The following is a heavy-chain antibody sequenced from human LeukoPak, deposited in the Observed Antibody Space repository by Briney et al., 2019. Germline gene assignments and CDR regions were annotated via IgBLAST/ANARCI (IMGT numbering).Heavy chain of an antibody. V-gene: IGHV3-9*01. CDR1: GFTFDDYA. D-gene: IGHD3-10*01. J-gene: IGHJ6*03. Sequence: GGSLRLSCAASGFTFDDYAMHWVRQAPGKGLEWVSGISWNSGSIGYADSVKGRFTISRDNAKNLLYLQTNSLRAEDTAVYYCARSITMVRGGYYYMDVWGKGTTVTISS. CDR3: ARSITMVRGGYYYMDV. CDR2: ISWNSGSI.